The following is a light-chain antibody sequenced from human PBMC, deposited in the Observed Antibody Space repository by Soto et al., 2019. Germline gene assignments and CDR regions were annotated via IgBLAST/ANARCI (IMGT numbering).Light chain of an antibody. Sequence: EIVLTQSPGTLSLSPGERATLSCRASQSVSSSYLAWYQRKPGQAPRLLIYGASSRATGIPDRFSGSGSGTDFTLTISRLEPEDFAVYYCQQGLTFGGGTKVDIK. CDR3: QQGLT. V-gene: IGKV3-20*01. J-gene: IGKJ4*01. CDR1: QSVSSSY. CDR2: GAS.